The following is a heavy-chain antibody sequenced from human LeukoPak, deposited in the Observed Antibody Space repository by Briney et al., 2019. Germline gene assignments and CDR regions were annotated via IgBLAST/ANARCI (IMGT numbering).Heavy chain of an antibody. CDR1: GYPFTGYY. V-gene: IGHV1-2*02. J-gene: IGHJ4*02. CDR2: INPNSGFT. Sequence: ASVKVSCKASGYPFTGYYLHWVRQAPGQGPEWMGWINPNSGFTNYAQKFQGRVTMTRETSISTAYMELSRLRSDDTAVYYCARLADCSSSSCRSFDYWGQGTLVTVSS. CDR3: ARLADCSSSSCRSFDY. D-gene: IGHD2-2*01.